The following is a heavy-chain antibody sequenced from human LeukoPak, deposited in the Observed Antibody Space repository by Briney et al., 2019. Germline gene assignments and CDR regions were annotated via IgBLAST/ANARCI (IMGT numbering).Heavy chain of an antibody. V-gene: IGHV4-39*07. Sequence: SETLSLTCTVSGGSISSSSYYWGWIRQPPGKGLEWIGEINHSGSTNYNPSLKSRVTISVDTSKNQFSLKLSSVTAADTAVYYCARGRKWIQLWSLDYWGQGTLVTVSS. CDR2: INHSGST. J-gene: IGHJ4*02. D-gene: IGHD5-18*01. CDR3: ARGRKWIQLWSLDY. CDR1: GGSISSSSYY.